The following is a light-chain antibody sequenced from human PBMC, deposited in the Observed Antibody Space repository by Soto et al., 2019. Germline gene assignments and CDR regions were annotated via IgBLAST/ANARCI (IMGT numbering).Light chain of an antibody. V-gene: IGLV1-44*01. CDR3: AAWDGSLNGYV. CDR1: SSNIGKNP. J-gene: IGLJ1*01. CDR2: TNN. Sequence: QPVLTQPPSASGTPGQKVTIPCSGASSNIGKNPVNWYQHLPGTAPKLLISTNNRRPSGVPARFSGSKSGTSASLAISGLQSDDEADYYCAAWDGSLNGYVFGTGTKVTVL.